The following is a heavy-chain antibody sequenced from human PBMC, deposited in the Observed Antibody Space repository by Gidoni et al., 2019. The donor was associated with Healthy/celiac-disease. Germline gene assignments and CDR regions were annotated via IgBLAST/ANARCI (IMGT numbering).Heavy chain of an antibody. CDR3: ARDGSSGRSSLDY. Sequence: QVQLVESGGGVVQPGRSLRFSCAASGFTFSSYGMHWVRQAPGKGLEWVAVIWYDGSNKYYADSVKGRFTISRDNSKNTLYLQMNSLRAEDTAVYYCARDGSSGRSSLDYWGQGTLVTVSS. CDR1: GFTFSSYG. D-gene: IGHD2-15*01. CDR2: IWYDGSNK. J-gene: IGHJ4*02. V-gene: IGHV3-33*01.